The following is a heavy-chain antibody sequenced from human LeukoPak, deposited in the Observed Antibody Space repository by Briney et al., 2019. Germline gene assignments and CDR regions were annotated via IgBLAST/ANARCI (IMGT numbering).Heavy chain of an antibody. CDR2: ISSSGSTI. V-gene: IGHV3-48*04. Sequence: GGSLRLSCAASGFTFSSYGMHWVRQAPGKGLEWVSYISSSGSTIYYADSVKGRFTISRDNAKNSLYLQMNSLRAEDTAVYYCARRIVVVPAAMSGAFDYFDYWGRGTLVTVSS. J-gene: IGHJ4*02. CDR3: ARRIVVVPAAMSGAFDYFDY. CDR1: GFTFSSYG. D-gene: IGHD2-2*01.